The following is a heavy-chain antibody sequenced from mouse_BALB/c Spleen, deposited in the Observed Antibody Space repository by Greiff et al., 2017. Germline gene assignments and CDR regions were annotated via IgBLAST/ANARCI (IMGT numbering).Heavy chain of an antibody. CDR1: GFNIKDYY. CDR3: ARATRITTGFAY. J-gene: IGHJ3*01. CDR2: IDPENGNT. V-gene: IGHV14-1*02. D-gene: IGHD2-4*01. Sequence: VQLQQSGAELVRPGALVKLSCKASGFNIKDYYMHWVKQRPEQGLEWIGWIDPENGNTIYDPKFQGKASITADTSSNTAYLQLSSLTSEDTAVYYCARATRITTGFAYWGQGTLVTVSA.